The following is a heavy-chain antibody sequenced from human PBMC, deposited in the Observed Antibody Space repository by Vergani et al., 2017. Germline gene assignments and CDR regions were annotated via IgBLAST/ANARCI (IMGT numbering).Heavy chain of an antibody. D-gene: IGHD2-2*01. CDR3: ARTGEYCSSTSCSVWFDP. CDR1: GYSFTSYW. CDR2: IYPGDSDT. Sequence: EVQLVQSGAEVKKPGESLKISCKGSGYSFTSYWIGWVRQMPGKGLEWMGIIYPGDSDTRYSPSFQGQVTISADKSISTAYLQWRSLKASDTAMYYCARTGEYCSSTSCSVWFDPWGQGTLVTVSS. J-gene: IGHJ5*02. V-gene: IGHV5-51*01.